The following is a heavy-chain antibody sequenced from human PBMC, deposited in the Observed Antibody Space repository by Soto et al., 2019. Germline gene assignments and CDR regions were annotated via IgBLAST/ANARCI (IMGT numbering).Heavy chain of an antibody. J-gene: IGHJ4*02. Sequence: PGGSLRLSCAASGFTFSSYGMHWVRQAPGKGLEWVAVISYDGSNKYYADSVKGRFTISRDNSKNTLYLQMNSLRAEDTAVYYCAKDITVVTPGYFDYWGQGTLVTVSS. CDR2: ISYDGSNK. CDR3: AKDITVVTPGYFDY. V-gene: IGHV3-30*18. CDR1: GFTFSSYG. D-gene: IGHD2-21*02.